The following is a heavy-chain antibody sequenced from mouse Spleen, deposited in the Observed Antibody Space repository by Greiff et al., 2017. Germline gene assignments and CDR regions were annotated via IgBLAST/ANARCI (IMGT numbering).Heavy chain of an antibody. CDR1: GYTFTDYE. J-gene: IGHJ3*01. CDR3: TRSHFRRAFAY. CDR2: IDPETGGT. Sequence: LVRPGASVTLSCKASGYTFTDYEMHWVKQTPVHGLEWIGAIDPETGGTAYNQKFKGKAILTADKSSSTAYMELRSLTSEDSAVYYCTRSHFRRAFAYWGQGTLVTVSA. V-gene: IGHV1-15*01. D-gene: IGHD3-1*01.